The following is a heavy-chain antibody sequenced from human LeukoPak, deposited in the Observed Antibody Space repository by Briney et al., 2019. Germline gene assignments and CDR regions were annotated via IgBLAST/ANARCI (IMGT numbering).Heavy chain of an antibody. Sequence: GGSLRLSCAVSGFTFSSYEMNWVRQAPGKGLEWVSYISSSGGTKYYADAVKGRFTISRDNGKNSGYLQMNSLRAEDTAVYYCARESGSYFGDGFDIWGQGTVVTVSS. V-gene: IGHV3-48*03. D-gene: IGHD1-26*01. CDR2: ISSSGGTK. CDR3: ARESGSYFGDGFDI. CDR1: GFTFSSYE. J-gene: IGHJ3*02.